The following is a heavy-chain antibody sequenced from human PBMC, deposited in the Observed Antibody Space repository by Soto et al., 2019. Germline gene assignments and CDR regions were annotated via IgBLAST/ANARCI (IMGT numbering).Heavy chain of an antibody. V-gene: IGHV4-4*07. D-gene: IGHD6-19*01. J-gene: IGHJ4*02. CDR2: ICGSGSS. CDR1: GGSISNYC. Sequence: PSETLSLTCAVSGGSISNYCWSWIRQSAGKGLEWIGRICGSGSSHYSPSLESRVTVSVDASRNQLALKLRSVTAADTAVYYCERLHWESSGLYYFDSWGQGTLVTVSS. CDR3: ERLHWESSGLYYFDS.